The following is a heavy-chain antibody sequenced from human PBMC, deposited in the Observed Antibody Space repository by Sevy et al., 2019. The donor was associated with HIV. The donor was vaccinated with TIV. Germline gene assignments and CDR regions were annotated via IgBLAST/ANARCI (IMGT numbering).Heavy chain of an antibody. Sequence: GGSLRLSCAASGFTFSNYAMSWVRQAPGKGLEWGSATSGSGGGPYYAESVKGRFTMSRDNPNSTRFLQMNSLRAEDTAVYFCAKSSNLHSSSLDYWGQGTLVTVSS. CDR3: AKSSNLHSSSLDY. J-gene: IGHJ4*02. CDR2: TSGSGGGP. CDR1: GFTFSNYA. V-gene: IGHV3-23*01. D-gene: IGHD6-6*01.